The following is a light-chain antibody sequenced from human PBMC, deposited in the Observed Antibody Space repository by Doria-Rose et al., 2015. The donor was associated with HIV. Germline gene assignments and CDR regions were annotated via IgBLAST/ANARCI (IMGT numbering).Light chain of an antibody. J-gene: IGKJ1*01. Sequence: TQSPSFLSASVGVRVTITCRASQGISRYLAWYQQKPGKAPTLLIFGASTLQSGVPSRFSGSGSVTEFTLTISSPQPEDFATYYCQQFDSFPRTFGQGTKVELK. V-gene: IGKV1-9*01. CDR1: QGISRY. CDR3: QQFDSFPRT. CDR2: GAS.